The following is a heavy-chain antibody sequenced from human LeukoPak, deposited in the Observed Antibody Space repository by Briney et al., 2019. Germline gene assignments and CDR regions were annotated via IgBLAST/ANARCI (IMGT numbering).Heavy chain of an antibody. Sequence: PSETLSLTCTVSGGSISSSSYYWGWIRQPPGKGLEWIGYIYYSGSTYYNPSLKSRVTVSVDTSKNQFSLKLSSVTAADTAVYYCARFDCSSTSCHIPVWGQGTLVTVSS. CDR3: ARFDCSSTSCHIPV. D-gene: IGHD2-2*01. V-gene: IGHV4-30-4*08. CDR1: GGSISSSSYY. J-gene: IGHJ4*02. CDR2: IYYSGST.